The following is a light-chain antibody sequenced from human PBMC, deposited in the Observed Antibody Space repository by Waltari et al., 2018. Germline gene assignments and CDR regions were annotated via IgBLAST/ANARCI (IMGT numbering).Light chain of an antibody. CDR1: NIGGNV. V-gene: IGLV3-21*04. J-gene: IGLJ2*01. CDR2: YDS. CDR3: QVSDSSSDLVV. Sequence: SYVLTQPPSDAVAPGETSRITCGGQNIGGNVVHCYQQKPGQAPVLVIYYDSDRPSGIPERFSGSNSGNTATLTISRVEAGDEADYYCQVSDSSSDLVVFGGGTKLTVL.